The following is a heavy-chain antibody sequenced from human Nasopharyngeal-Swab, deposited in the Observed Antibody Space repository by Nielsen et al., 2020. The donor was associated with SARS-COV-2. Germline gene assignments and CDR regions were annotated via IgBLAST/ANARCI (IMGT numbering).Heavy chain of an antibody. J-gene: IGHJ3*02. Sequence: GESLQISCAASGFTFSDYYMSWIRQAPGKGLEWVSYISSSGSTIYYADSVKGRFTISRDNAKNSLYLQMNSLRAEDTAVYYCARAVITIHAFDIWGQGTMVTVSS. CDR2: ISSSGSTI. V-gene: IGHV3-11*01. CDR3: ARAVITIHAFDI. D-gene: IGHD2-21*01. CDR1: GFTFSDYY.